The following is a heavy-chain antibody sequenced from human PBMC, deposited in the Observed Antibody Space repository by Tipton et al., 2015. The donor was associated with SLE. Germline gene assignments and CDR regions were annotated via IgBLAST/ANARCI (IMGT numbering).Heavy chain of an antibody. J-gene: IGHJ6*03. V-gene: IGHV4-39*07. Sequence: GEALSSSSYYWGWVRQPPGKGLEWIGRIYSSGSTNYNPSLMSRVTISADTSKNQFSLKLSSVTAADTAVYYCAREGIQLERLYYYYYMDVWGKGTTVTISS. CDR3: AREGIQLERLYYYYYMDV. CDR1: GEALSSSSYY. CDR2: IYSSGST. D-gene: IGHD1-1*01.